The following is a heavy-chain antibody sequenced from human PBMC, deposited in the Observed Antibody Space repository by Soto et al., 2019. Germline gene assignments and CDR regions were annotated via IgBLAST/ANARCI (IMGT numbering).Heavy chain of an antibody. CDR1: GATFTRYW. D-gene: IGHD3-22*01. CDR3: ARTTYNYDSSGPDALDI. Sequence: GESLKISCKVSGATFTRYWIAWVRQMPGKGLEWMGIIYPGDSATRYSPSFQGQVAISADKSNSTAYLQWSSLKASDTAMYYWARTTYNYDSSGPDALDIWGQGTLVT. CDR2: IYPGDSAT. V-gene: IGHV5-51*01. J-gene: IGHJ3*02.